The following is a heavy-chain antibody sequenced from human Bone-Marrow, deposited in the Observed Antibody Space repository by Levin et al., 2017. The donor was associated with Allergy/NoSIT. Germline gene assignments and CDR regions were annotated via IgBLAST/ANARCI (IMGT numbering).Heavy chain of an antibody. CDR1: GFTFSDYY. CDR3: ASDLYDSSEGY. D-gene: IGHD3-22*01. CDR2: ISSSGSTI. V-gene: IGHV3-11*01. J-gene: IGHJ4*02. Sequence: NSGGSLRLSCAASGFTFSDYYMSWIRQAPGKGLEWVSYISSSGSTINYADSVKGRFTISRDNAKNSLYLQMNSLRAEDTAVYYCASDLYDSSEGYWGQGTLVTVSS.